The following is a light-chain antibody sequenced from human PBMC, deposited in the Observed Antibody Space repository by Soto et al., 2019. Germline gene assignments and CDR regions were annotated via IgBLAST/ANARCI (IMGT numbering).Light chain of an antibody. CDR3: QHYNHWPPWT. CDR1: QSVSNN. J-gene: IGKJ1*01. Sequence: EIVMTQSPATLSVSPGERATLSCRASQSVSNNLAWYQHKPGQAPRLLIYGASTRATGIPARFSGSGPGTEFTLTISSLQSEDFAVYYCQHYNHWPPWTFGQGTKVDIK. V-gene: IGKV3-15*01. CDR2: GAS.